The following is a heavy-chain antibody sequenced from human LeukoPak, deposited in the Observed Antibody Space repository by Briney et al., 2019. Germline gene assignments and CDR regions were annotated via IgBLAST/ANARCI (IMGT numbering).Heavy chain of an antibody. CDR2: INHSGST. CDR3: ARARARWLQLDAFDI. Sequence: SETLSRTCTVSGGSISSSSYYWGWIRQPPGKGLEWIGEINHSGSTNYNPSLKSRVTISVDTSKNQFSLKLSSVTAADTAVYYCARARARWLQLDAFDIWGQGTMVTVSS. CDR1: GGSISSSSYY. V-gene: IGHV4-39*07. D-gene: IGHD5-24*01. J-gene: IGHJ3*02.